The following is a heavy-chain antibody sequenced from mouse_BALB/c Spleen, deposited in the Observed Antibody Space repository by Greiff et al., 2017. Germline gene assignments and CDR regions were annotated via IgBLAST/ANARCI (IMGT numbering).Heavy chain of an antibody. CDR1: GYTFTSYW. CDR2: IYPGDGDT. V-gene: IGHV1-87*01. CDR3: ARELRLRDAMDY. J-gene: IGHJ4*01. D-gene: IGHD1-2*01. Sequence: QVQLQQSGAELARPGASVKLSCKASGYTFTSYWMQWVKQRPGQGLEWIGAIYPGDGDTRYTQKFKGKATLTADKSSSTAYMQLSSLASEDSAVYYCARELRLRDAMDYWGQGTSVTVSS.